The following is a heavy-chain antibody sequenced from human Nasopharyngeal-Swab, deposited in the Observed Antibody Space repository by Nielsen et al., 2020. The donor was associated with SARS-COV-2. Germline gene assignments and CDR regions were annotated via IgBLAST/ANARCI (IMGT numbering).Heavy chain of an antibody. V-gene: IGHV3-9*01. J-gene: IGHJ4*02. CDR3: ARTFRGDYFDY. CDR2: ISWNSDTI. Sequence: SLKISCAASGFTFDDYAMHWVRQVPGKGLEWVSGISWNSDTIGYADSVKGRFTISRDNAKNSLYLQMNGLRAEDTAVYYCARTFRGDYFDYWGQGTLVTVSS. CDR1: GFTFDDYA. D-gene: IGHD1-14*01.